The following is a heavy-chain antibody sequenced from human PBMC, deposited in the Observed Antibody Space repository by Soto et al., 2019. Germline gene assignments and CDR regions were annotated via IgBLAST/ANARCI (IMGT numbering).Heavy chain of an antibody. Sequence: ASVKVSCKASGYTLTNCAMHWVRPAPGRRLEWVGCINGVNRNTKYSQRLQDRVTITRDTSASRAYMELTSLRSEDTAVYYCARGRSSSSLEERRFDPLGQGTLVNVSS. CDR3: ARGRSSSSLEERRFDP. J-gene: IGHJ5*02. CDR1: GYTLTNCA. CDR2: INGVNRNT. D-gene: IGHD6-6*01. V-gene: IGHV1-3*01.